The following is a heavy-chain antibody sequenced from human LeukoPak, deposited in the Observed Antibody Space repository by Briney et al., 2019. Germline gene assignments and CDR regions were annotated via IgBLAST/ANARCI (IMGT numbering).Heavy chain of an antibody. V-gene: IGHV4-59*08. CDR2: IYYSGST. CDR3: ARYIAAALSSNWFDP. Sequence: SETLSLTCTVSGGSISSYYWSWIRQPPGKGLEWIGYIYYSGSTNYNPSLKSRVTISVDTSKNQFSLKLSSVTAADTAVYYRARYIAAALSSNWFDPWGQGTLVTVSS. CDR1: GGSISSYY. D-gene: IGHD6-13*01. J-gene: IGHJ5*02.